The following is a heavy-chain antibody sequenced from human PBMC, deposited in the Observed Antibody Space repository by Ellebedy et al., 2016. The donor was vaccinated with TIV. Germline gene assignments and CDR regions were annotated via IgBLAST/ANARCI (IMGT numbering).Heavy chain of an antibody. V-gene: IGHV3-30-3*01. CDR3: AREGYCSNKNCYRGRPPPDY. CDR1: GFTFSSHG. CDR2: MSYDGSKK. D-gene: IGHD2-2*02. J-gene: IGHJ4*02. Sequence: GGSLRLSXAASGFTFSSHGMHWVRQAPGKGLEWVAVMSYDGSKKSYTDSVKGRFTISRDNSKNTLYLQMNSLRAADTAVYYCAREGYCSNKNCYRGRPPPDYWGQGTLVTVSS.